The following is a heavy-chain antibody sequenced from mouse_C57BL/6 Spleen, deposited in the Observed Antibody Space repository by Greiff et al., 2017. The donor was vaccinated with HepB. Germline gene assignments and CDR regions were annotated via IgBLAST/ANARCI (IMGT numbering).Heavy chain of an antibody. V-gene: IGHV1-55*01. J-gene: IGHJ2*01. CDR1: GYTFTSYW. D-gene: IGHD2-4*01. CDR2: IYPGSGST. Sequence: QVQLQQPGAELVKPGASVKMSCKASGYTFTSYWITWVKQRPGQGLEWIGDIYPGSGSTNYNEKFKSKATLTVDTSSSTAYMQLSSLTSEDSAVYYCARGGDDYDRHFDYWGQGTTLTVSS. CDR3: ARGGDDYDRHFDY.